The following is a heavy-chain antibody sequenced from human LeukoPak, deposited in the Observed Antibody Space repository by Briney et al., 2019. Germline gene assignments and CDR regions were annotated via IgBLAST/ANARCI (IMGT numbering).Heavy chain of an antibody. D-gene: IGHD3-9*01. Sequence: GGSLRLSCAASGFTFSSYAMSWVRQAPGKGLEWVSATSGSGGSTYYADSVKGRFTISRDNSKNTLYLQMNSLRAEDTAVYYCAKAYYDILTGYYPPLGYWGQGTLVTVSS. J-gene: IGHJ4*02. CDR2: TSGSGGST. V-gene: IGHV3-23*01. CDR1: GFTFSSYA. CDR3: AKAYYDILTGYYPPLGY.